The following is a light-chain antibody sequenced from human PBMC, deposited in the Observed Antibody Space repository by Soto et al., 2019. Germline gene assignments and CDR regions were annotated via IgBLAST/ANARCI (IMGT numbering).Light chain of an antibody. V-gene: IGKV1-12*01. Sequence: DIQMTQSPSSVSASVGDRVTITCRASQDISSWLAWYQQKPGKAPNLLIYAASSLQSGVPSRFNGSGSGTDFTLTISSLQPEDFAAYYCQQGNSFPVTFGPGTRLEIK. CDR1: QDISSW. CDR3: QQGNSFPVT. J-gene: IGKJ5*01. CDR2: AAS.